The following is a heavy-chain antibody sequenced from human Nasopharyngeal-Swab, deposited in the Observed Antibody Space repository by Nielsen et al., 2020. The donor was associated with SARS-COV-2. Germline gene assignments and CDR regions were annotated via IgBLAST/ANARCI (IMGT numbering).Heavy chain of an antibody. CDR2: ISAYNGNT. CDR3: ARVGTTGTTAFDY. J-gene: IGHJ4*02. D-gene: IGHD1-1*01. V-gene: IGHV1-18*01. Sequence: WVRQAPGQGLEWMGWISAYNGNTNYAQKLQGRVTMTTVTSTSTAYMELRSLRSDDTAVYYCARVGTTGTTAFDYWGQGTLVTVSS.